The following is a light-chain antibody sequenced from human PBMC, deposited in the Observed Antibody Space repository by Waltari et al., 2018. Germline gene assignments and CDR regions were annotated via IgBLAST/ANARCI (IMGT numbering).Light chain of an antibody. Sequence: TVVTQSPATLSMSPGERATLSCRTSQSIGRSLAWYQQRPGQAPRLLIYRASTRATGIPDRFSGSGSETEFTLTISSLQSEDIAVYYCQQYNNWPPGTFGQGTNVEI. J-gene: IGKJ1*01. CDR3: QQYNNWPPGT. CDR1: QSIGRS. CDR2: RAS. V-gene: IGKV3-15*01.